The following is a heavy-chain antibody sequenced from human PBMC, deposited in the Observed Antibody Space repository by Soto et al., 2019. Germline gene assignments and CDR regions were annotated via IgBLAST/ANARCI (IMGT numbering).Heavy chain of an antibody. CDR3: ARDYPSGYYYGMDV. CDR2: IYTSGST. Sequence: SETLSLTCTVSGGSISSYYWSWIRQPAGKGLEWIGRIYTSGSTNYNPSLKRRVTMSVDTSKNQFSLKLSSVTAADTAVYYCARDYPSGYYYGMDVWGQGTTVTVSS. J-gene: IGHJ6*02. V-gene: IGHV4-4*07. CDR1: GGSISSYY.